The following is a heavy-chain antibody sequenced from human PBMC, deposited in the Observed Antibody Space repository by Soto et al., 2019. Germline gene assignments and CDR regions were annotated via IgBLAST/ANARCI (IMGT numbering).Heavy chain of an antibody. CDR3: AKGPRGSRFDY. V-gene: IGHV3-30*18. D-gene: IGHD3-10*01. CDR2: ISYDGSNK. J-gene: IGHJ4*02. Sequence: PGGSLRLSCAASGFTFSSYGMHWVRQAPGKGLEWVAVISYDGSNKYYADSVKGRFTISRDNSKNTLYLQMNSLRAEDTAVYYCAKGPRGSRFDYWGQGTLVTVSS. CDR1: GFTFSSYG.